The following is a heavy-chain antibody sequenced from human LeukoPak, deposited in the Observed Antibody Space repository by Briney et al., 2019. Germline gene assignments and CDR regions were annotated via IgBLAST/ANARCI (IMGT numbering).Heavy chain of an antibody. J-gene: IGHJ4*02. CDR1: GGSISSGGYY. Sequence: SETLSLTCTVSGGSISSGGYYWSWIRQPPGKGLEWIGYIYHSGSTYYNPSLKSRVTISVDRSKNQFSLKLSSVTAADTAVYYCARDHHSGSWYPILDFDYWGQGTLVTVSS. D-gene: IGHD6-13*01. CDR3: ARDHHSGSWYPILDFDY. CDR2: IYHSGST. V-gene: IGHV4-30-2*01.